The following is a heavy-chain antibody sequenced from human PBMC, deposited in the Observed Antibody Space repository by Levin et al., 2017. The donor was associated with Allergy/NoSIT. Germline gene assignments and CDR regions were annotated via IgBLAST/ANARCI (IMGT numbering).Heavy chain of an antibody. CDR2: ISYDGSNK. J-gene: IGHJ4*02. CDR1: GFTFSSYA. D-gene: IGHD2-21*01. V-gene: IGHV3-30-3*01. CDR3: ARDPLWFLLDY. Sequence: SCAASGFTFSSYAMHWVRQAPGKGLEWVAVISYDGSNKYYADSVKGRFTISRDNSKNTLYLQMNSLRAEDTAVYYCARDPLWFLLDYWGQGTLVTVSS.